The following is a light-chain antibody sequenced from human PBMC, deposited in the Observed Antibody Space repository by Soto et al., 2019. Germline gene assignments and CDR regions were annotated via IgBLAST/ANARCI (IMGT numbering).Light chain of an antibody. Sequence: EIVLTQSPATLSLSPGERSALPFSSSQSVSSSYLAWYQQKPGQAPRLLIYGASTRATGIPARFSGSGSGTEFTLTISSLQSEDFAVYYCQQYNNWPRTFGQGTKVDI. J-gene: IGKJ1*01. V-gene: IGKV3-15*01. CDR3: QQYNNWPRT. CDR1: QSVSSSY. CDR2: GAS.